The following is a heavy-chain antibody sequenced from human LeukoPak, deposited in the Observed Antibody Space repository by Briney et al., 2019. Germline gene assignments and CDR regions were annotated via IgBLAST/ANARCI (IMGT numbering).Heavy chain of an antibody. J-gene: IGHJ4*02. CDR3: TRDFDFSSAI. CDR2: ISVDGSNK. D-gene: IGHD3-3*01. CDR1: GFTFRTYA. V-gene: IGHV3-30*04. Sequence: GGSLRLSCAASGFTFRTYAMHWVRQAPGKGLEWVAVISVDGSNKYYADSVKGRFTISRDNSKNTLYMQMNSLRAEDTAVYYCTRDFDFSSAIWGQGTLVTVSS.